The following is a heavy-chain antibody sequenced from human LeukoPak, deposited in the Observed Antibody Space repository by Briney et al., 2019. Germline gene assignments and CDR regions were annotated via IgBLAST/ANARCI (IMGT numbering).Heavy chain of an antibody. CDR1: GGSISSDC. Sequence: SETLSLTCTVSGGSISSDCWSWIRQPPGKGLEWIGYIYYSGSTNYNPSLKSRVTISVDTSKNQFSLKLSSVTAADTAVYYCARDRGYCSGGSCYRWFDHWGQGTLVTVSS. V-gene: IGHV4-59*01. J-gene: IGHJ5*02. D-gene: IGHD2-15*01. CDR2: IYYSGST. CDR3: ARDRGYCSGGSCYRWFDH.